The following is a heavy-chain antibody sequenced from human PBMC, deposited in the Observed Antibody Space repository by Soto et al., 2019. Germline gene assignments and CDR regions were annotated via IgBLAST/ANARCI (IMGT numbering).Heavy chain of an antibody. J-gene: IGHJ4*02. CDR2: ISSSSSTI. CDR1: GFTFSSYS. D-gene: IGHD2-21*02. CDR3: ARGIVVVTAISLFAY. Sequence: GGSLRLSCGASGFTFSSYSMNWVRQAPGKGLEWVSYISSSSSTIYYADSVKGRFTISRDNAKNSLYLQMNSLRDEDTAVYYCARGIVVVTAISLFAYWGQGTLVTVSS. V-gene: IGHV3-48*02.